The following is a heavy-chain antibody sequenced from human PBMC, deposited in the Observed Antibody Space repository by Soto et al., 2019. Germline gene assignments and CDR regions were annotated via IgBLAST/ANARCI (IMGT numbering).Heavy chain of an antibody. D-gene: IGHD6-19*01. V-gene: IGHV4-4*07. CDR3: ARLRAGLAGTPNWFHP. CDR2: IYTSGST. Sequence: SETLSLTCTVSGGSISSYYWSWIRQPAGKGLEWIGRIYTSGSTNYNPSLKSRVTMSVDTSKNQVSLRLASVTVADTAVYYCARLRAGLAGTPNWFHPWGQGTLVTVSS. J-gene: IGHJ5*02. CDR1: GGSISSYY.